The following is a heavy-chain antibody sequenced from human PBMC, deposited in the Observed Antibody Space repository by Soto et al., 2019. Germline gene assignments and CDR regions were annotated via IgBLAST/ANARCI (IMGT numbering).Heavy chain of an antibody. J-gene: IGHJ4*02. Sequence: SETLSLTCAVYGGSFANYYWNWIRQPPGKGLEWIGEINYSGSTDYNPSLESRVTISVDTSKNQFSLNLSSVTAADTAVYYCAKVVVGATSHSDFDSWGQGTLVTVSS. CDR1: GGSFANYY. V-gene: IGHV4-34*01. CDR2: INYSGST. D-gene: IGHD2-15*01. CDR3: AKVVVGATSHSDFDS.